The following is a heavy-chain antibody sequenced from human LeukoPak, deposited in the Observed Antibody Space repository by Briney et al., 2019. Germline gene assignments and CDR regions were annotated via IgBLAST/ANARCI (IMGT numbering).Heavy chain of an antibody. J-gene: IGHJ4*02. D-gene: IGHD6-13*01. CDR3: ARRSYSSSWTWDY. Sequence: SETLSLTCAVYGGSFSGYYWSWIRQPPGKGLEWIGEINHSGSTNYNPSLKSRVTISVDTSKNQFSLKLSSVTAADTAVYYCARRSYSSSWTWDYWGQGTLVTVSS. CDR2: INHSGST. CDR1: GGSFSGYY. V-gene: IGHV4-34*01.